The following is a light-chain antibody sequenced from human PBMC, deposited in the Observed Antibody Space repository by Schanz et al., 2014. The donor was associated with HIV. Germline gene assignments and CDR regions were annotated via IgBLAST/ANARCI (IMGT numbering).Light chain of an antibody. V-gene: IGLV1-44*01. J-gene: IGLJ2*01. CDR1: SSNIGSNT. Sequence: QSVLTQPPSASGTPGQRVTISCSGSSSNIGSNTVNWYQQLPGTAPKLLIYRNNQRPSGVPDRFSGSKSGNTASLTISGLQAEDEADYYCSSHAGRNSFVVFGGGTKLTVL. CDR3: SSHAGRNSFVV. CDR2: RNN.